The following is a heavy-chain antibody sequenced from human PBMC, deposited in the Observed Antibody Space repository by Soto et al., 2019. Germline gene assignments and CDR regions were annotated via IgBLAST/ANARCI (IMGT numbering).Heavy chain of an antibody. CDR2: IIPILGIA. Sequence: QVQLVQSGAEVKKPGSSVKVSCKASGGTFSSYTISWVRQAPGQGLEWMGRIIPILGIANYAQKFQVRVTITADKSTSTAYMELSSLRSEDTAVYYCASASLTMVRTVSLVNWGQGTLVTVSS. V-gene: IGHV1-69*02. CDR3: ASASLTMVRTVSLVN. CDR1: GGTFSSYT. D-gene: IGHD3-10*01. J-gene: IGHJ4*02.